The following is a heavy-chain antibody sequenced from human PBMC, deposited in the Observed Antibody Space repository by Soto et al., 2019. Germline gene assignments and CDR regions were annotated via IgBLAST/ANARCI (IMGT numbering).Heavy chain of an antibody. D-gene: IGHD3-10*01. Sequence: ASVKVSCKASGYTFTSYYMHWVRQAPGQGLEWMGIINPSGGSTSYAQKFQGRVTMTRDTSTSTVYMELSSLRSEDTAVYYCARDLSIYGSGSYYSLYFDYWGQGTLVT. CDR3: ARDLSIYGSGSYYSLYFDY. V-gene: IGHV1-46*01. CDR1: GYTFTSYY. CDR2: INPSGGST. J-gene: IGHJ4*02.